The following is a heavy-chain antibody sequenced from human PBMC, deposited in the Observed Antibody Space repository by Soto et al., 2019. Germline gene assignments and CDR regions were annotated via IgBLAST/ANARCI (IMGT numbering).Heavy chain of an antibody. J-gene: IGHJ4*02. CDR3: ASTRGGYSGYVFDY. Sequence: QVQLVESGGGVVQPGRSLRLSCAASGFTFSSYAMHWVRQAPGKGLEWVAVISYDGSNKYYADSVKGRFTISSDNSKNTLYLQMNSLRAEDTAVYYCASTRGGYSGYVFDYWGQGTLVTVSS. D-gene: IGHD5-12*01. CDR1: GFTFSSYA. CDR2: ISYDGSNK. V-gene: IGHV3-30-3*01.